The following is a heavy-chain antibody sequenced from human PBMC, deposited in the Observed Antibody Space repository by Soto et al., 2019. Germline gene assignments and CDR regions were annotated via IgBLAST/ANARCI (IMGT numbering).Heavy chain of an antibody. D-gene: IGHD3-10*01. CDR2: INHDGNTK. CDR1: GLTFSNSW. J-gene: IGHJ6*02. Sequence: EVQLVESGGGLVQPGGSLRLSCEASGLTFSNSWMGWFRQAPGKGLEWVASINHDGNTKYYVDSMRGRFAISRDNAKSSVYLQMNSLRGEDSAVYYCTRTHVFRGGSIYYNGVDVWGQGTTVTVSS. V-gene: IGHV3-7*05. CDR3: TRTHVFRGGSIYYNGVDV.